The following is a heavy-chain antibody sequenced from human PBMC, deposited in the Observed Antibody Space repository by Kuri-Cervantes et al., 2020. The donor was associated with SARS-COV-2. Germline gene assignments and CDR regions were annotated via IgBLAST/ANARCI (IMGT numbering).Heavy chain of an antibody. CDR3: ARSPTGVVIDY. Sequence: GGSLRLSCAASGFTFSSYFFHWVRQAPGKGLEWVAVISYDGSNNYSADSVKGRFTIPRDDSKNTLYLQMNSLRAGDTAIYYCARSPTGVVIDYWGQGTLVTVSS. D-gene: IGHD2-2*01. CDR1: GFTFSSYF. V-gene: IGHV3-30*04. J-gene: IGHJ4*02. CDR2: ISYDGSNN.